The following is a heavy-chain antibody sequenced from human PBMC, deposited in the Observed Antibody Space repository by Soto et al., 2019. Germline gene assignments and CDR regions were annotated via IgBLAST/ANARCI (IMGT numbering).Heavy chain of an antibody. CDR2: ISSSESTI. V-gene: IGHV3-48*02. D-gene: IGHD6-19*01. CDR1: KFTFSNYN. J-gene: IGHJ4*02. Sequence: SLRLSCAASKFTFSNYNMNWVRQAPGRGLEWVSYISSSESTIYYADSVKDRFVIYRDNAKNALYLQMNSLRDEDTAVYYCARGDSSGWDFDYWGQGTLVTVSS. CDR3: ARGDSSGWDFDY.